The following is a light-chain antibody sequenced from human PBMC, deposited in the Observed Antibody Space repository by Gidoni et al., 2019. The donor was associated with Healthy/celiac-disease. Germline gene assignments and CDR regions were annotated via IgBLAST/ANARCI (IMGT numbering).Light chain of an antibody. V-gene: IGKV1-5*03. Sequence: DIKMTQSPSTLSASVGDRVTITCRASQRISSWLAWYQQKPGKAPKLLIYNASSLESGVPSRFIGSGSGTEFTLTIRSLQPDDFATYYCQQYNSYPWTFGQGTKVEIK. J-gene: IGKJ1*01. CDR2: NAS. CDR3: QQYNSYPWT. CDR1: QRISSW.